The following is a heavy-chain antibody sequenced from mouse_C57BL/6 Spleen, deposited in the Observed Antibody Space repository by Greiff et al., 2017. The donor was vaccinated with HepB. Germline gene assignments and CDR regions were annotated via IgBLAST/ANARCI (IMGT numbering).Heavy chain of an antibody. D-gene: IGHD2-2*01. CDR2: IYPGSGNT. Sequence: VQLQQSGAELVRPGASVKLSCKASGYTFTDYYINWVKQRPGQGLEWIARIYPGSGNTYYNEKFKGKATLTAEKSSSTAYMQLSSLTSEDSAVYFCARWGLRRDFDYWGQGTTLTVSS. V-gene: IGHV1-76*01. CDR3: ARWGLRRDFDY. J-gene: IGHJ2*01. CDR1: GYTFTDYY.